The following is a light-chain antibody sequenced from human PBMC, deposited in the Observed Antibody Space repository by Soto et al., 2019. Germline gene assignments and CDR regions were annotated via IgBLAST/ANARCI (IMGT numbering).Light chain of an antibody. CDR1: NSNIGAGYD. V-gene: IGLV1-40*01. Sequence: QSVLTQPPSVSGAPGQRVTISCTGSNSNIGAGYDLHWYQQFPGAAPKLLIFAYTNRPSGVPDRFSGSKSGTSASLAITVLQADDEADYYCQSFDSSLTAWVFGGGTKLTVL. CDR3: QSFDSSLTAWV. CDR2: AYT. J-gene: IGLJ3*02.